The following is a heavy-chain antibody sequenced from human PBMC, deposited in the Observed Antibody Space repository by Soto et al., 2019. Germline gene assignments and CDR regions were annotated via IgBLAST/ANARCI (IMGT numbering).Heavy chain of an antibody. V-gene: IGHV1-18*01. Sequence: GASVKVSCKASGYTFTSYGISWVRQAPGQGLEWMGWISAYNGNTNYAQKLQGRVTMTTDTSTSTAYMELRSLRSDDTAVYYCARDTLEDYIWGSYRDFDYWGQGTLVTVSS. D-gene: IGHD3-16*02. CDR3: ARDTLEDYIWGSYRDFDY. CDR1: GYTFTSYG. J-gene: IGHJ4*02. CDR2: ISAYNGNT.